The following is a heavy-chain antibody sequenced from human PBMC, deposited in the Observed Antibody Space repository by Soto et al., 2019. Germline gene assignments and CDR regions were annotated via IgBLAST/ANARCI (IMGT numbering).Heavy chain of an antibody. J-gene: IGHJ6*02. CDR2: IMPIFRTP. V-gene: IGHV1-69*12. Sequence: QVQLEQSGAEVKKRGSAVKVSCKTSGGTLSNSAISWVRQAPGQGPEWMGGIMPIFRTPDYAQKFQNRVTIPADESTTTGYMELRGLRSDDSAVYYCERDKVRLPIVGKYHYLVEVWGQGTTVTVSS. D-gene: IGHD6-25*01. CDR1: GGTLSNSA. CDR3: ERDKVRLPIVGKYHYLVEV.